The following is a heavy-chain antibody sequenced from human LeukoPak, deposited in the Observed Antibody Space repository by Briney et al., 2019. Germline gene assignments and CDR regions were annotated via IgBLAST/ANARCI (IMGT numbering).Heavy chain of an antibody. CDR2: IYSSGSNI. V-gene: IGHV3-48*03. J-gene: IGHJ3*02. Sequence: PGGSLRLSCAASGXTFNTFEMDWVRQAPGKGREWVSYIYSSGSNIYYPDSVRGRFTISRDNAKNSLYLQMNSLRADDTAVCYCARGGNSGYFFNAFDMWGQGTMVTVSS. D-gene: IGHD3-22*01. CDR1: GXTFNTFE. CDR3: ARGGNSGYFFNAFDM.